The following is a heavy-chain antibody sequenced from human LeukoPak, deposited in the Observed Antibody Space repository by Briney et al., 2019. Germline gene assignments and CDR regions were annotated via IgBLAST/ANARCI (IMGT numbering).Heavy chain of an antibody. Sequence: GGSLRLSCAASGFTFDDHGMTWVRQVPGKGLEWVSGINWNGGSTDYADSVEGRFTVSRDNAKNSLYLQMNSLRVEDTGLYYCARYLEATETTWHYMDVWGKGTTVIVSS. CDR2: INWNGGST. V-gene: IGHV3-20*04. CDR1: GFTFDDHG. D-gene: IGHD1-1*01. J-gene: IGHJ6*03. CDR3: ARYLEATETTWHYMDV.